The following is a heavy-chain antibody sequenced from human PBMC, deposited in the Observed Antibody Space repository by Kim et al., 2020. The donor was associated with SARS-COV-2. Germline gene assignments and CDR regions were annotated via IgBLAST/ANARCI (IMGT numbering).Heavy chain of an antibody. V-gene: IGHV3-30*04. CDR1: GFTFSSYA. Sequence: GGSLRLSCAASGFTFSSYAMHWVRQAPGKGLEWVAVISYDGSNKYYVDSVKGRFTISRDNSKNTLYLQMNSLRAEDTAVYYCARKGVVVAVRYYYYGMDVWGQGTTVTVSS. CDR2: ISYDGSNK. CDR3: ARKGVVVAVRYYYYGMDV. D-gene: IGHD2-15*01. J-gene: IGHJ6*02.